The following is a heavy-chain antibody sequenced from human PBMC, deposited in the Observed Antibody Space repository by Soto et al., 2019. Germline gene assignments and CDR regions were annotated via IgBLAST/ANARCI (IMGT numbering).Heavy chain of an antibody. D-gene: IGHD1-20*01. Sequence: QVQLQQWGAGLLKPSETLSLTCAVYGGSFNGYYWSWIRQPPGKGLEWIGEINHRGSTNYNPSLKSRVTISVDTSKNQFSLKLSSVTAADTAVYYCARGRYNWNYWGQGTLVTVSS. V-gene: IGHV4-34*01. CDR2: INHRGST. CDR1: GGSFNGYY. J-gene: IGHJ4*02. CDR3: ARGRYNWNY.